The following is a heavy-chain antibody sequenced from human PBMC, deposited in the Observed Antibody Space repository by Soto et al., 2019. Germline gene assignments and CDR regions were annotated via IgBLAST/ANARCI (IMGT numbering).Heavy chain of an antibody. V-gene: IGHV2-5*02. D-gene: IGHD1-26*01. CDR1: GFSLTTSGVG. CDR2: IYWDDDK. Sequence: QITLKESGPTLVKPTQTLTLTCTFSGFSLTTSGVGVGRIRQPPGKAPEWLAVIYWDDDKRYNPSLKSRLTITKDTSKKQVVLTMTNMDPVDTATYYCAHEAHSHPGNWGQGTLVTVSS. CDR3: AHEAHSHPGN. J-gene: IGHJ4*02.